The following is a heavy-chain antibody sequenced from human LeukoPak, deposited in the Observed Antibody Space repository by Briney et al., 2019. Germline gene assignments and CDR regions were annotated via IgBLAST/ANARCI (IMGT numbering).Heavy chain of an antibody. CDR3: ARDLYSSRTNDAFVI. J-gene: IGHJ3*02. Sequence: GRSLRLSCAASEFTFSNYAIHWVRQAPGKGLEWVAVISYDGSNEYYADSVKGRFTISRDNSKNTLYLQMNSLRGEDTAVYYCARDLYSSRTNDAFVIWGQGTMVTVSS. D-gene: IGHD6-13*01. CDR2: ISYDGSNE. V-gene: IGHV3-30*04. CDR1: EFTFSNYA.